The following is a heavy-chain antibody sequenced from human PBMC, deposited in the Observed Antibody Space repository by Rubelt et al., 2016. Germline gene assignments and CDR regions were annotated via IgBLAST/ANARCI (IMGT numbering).Heavy chain of an antibody. V-gene: IGHV4-34*01. CDR3: ARSNGGNSDYFDY. CDR2: INHSGST. CDR1: GGSFSGYY. D-gene: IGHD4-23*01. Sequence: GAGLLKPSETLSLTCAVYGGSFSGYYWSWIRQPPGKGLEWIGEINHSGSTNYNPSLKSRVTISVDTSKNQFSLKLSSVTAADTAVYYCARSNGGNSDYFDYWGQGTLVTVSS. J-gene: IGHJ4*02.